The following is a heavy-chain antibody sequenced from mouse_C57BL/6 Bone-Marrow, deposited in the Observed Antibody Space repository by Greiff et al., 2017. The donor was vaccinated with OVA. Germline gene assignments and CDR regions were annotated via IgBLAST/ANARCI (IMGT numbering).Heavy chain of an antibody. CDR3: TVTGTIAY. D-gene: IGHD4-1*01. CDR1: GFNIKDDY. Sequence: VQLQQSGAELVRPGASVKLSCTASGFNIKDDYMHWVKQRPEQGLEWIGWIDPENGDTEYASKFQGKATITADTSSNTAYLQLSSLTSEDTAVYYCTVTGTIAYWGQGTLVTVSA. V-gene: IGHV14-4*01. CDR2: IDPENGDT. J-gene: IGHJ3*01.